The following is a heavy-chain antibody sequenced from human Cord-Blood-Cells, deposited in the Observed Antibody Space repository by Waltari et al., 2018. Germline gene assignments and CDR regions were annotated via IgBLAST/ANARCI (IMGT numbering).Heavy chain of an antibody. CDR1: GGSFSGYY. D-gene: IGHD7-27*01. V-gene: IGHV4-34*01. J-gene: IGHJ4*02. Sequence: QVQLQQWGAGLLKPSETLSLTCAVYGGSFSGYYWSWIRQPPGKGLEWIGEINHSGSTSYNPSLKSRVTISVDTSKNQFSLKLSSVTAADTAVYYCARGGVTGDSDYWGQGTLVTVSS. CDR3: ARGGVTGDSDY. CDR2: INHSGST.